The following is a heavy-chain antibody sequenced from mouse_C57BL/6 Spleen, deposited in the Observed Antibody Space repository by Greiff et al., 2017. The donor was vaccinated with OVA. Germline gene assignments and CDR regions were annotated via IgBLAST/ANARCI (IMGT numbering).Heavy chain of an antibody. CDR3: ARGPSYYGYDGPSDYAMDY. Sequence: EVQLQQSGPELVKPGASVKISCKASGYTFTDYYMNWVKQSHGKSLEWIGDINPNNGGTSYNQKFKGKATLTVDKSSSTAYMELRSLTSEDSAVYYCARGPSYYGYDGPSDYAMDYWGQGTSVTVSS. J-gene: IGHJ4*01. D-gene: IGHD2-9*01. CDR1: GYTFTDYY. CDR2: INPNNGGT. V-gene: IGHV1-26*01.